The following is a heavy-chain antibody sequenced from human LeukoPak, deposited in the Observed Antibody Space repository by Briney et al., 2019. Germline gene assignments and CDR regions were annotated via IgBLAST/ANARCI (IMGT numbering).Heavy chain of an antibody. CDR3: ARDEGSGSYYHY. Sequence: GGSLRLSCAASGFTFSSYGLNWVRQAPGKGLEWVSYISSSGSTIYYADSVKGRFTISRDNAKNSLYLQMNSLRGEDTAVYYCARDEGSGSYYHYWGQGTLVTVSS. D-gene: IGHD3-10*01. V-gene: IGHV3-48*04. CDR1: GFTFSSYG. CDR2: ISSSGSTI. J-gene: IGHJ4*02.